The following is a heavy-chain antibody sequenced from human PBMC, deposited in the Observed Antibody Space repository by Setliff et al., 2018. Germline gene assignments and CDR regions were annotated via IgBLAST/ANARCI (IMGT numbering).Heavy chain of an antibody. CDR3: TRDTNIVVVPPHRTAFDI. CDR1: GYNFINYG. D-gene: IGHD2-2*01. J-gene: IGHJ3*02. CDR2: MSA. V-gene: IGHV1-18*01. Sequence: ASVKVSCKTSGYNFINYGITWVRQAPGQGLEWIGWMSAYAQKFQGRVTMTTDTSTGTADMELRNLRSDDTAVYYCTRDTNIVVVPPHRTAFDIWGQGTMVTVSS.